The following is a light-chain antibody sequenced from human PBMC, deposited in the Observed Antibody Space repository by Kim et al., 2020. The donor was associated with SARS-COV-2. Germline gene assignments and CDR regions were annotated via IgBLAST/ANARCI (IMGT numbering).Light chain of an antibody. CDR1: QSISTW. J-gene: IGKJ1*01. V-gene: IGKV1-5*03. CDR2: KAS. CDR3: QQYSSSWT. Sequence: DVQMTQSPSTLSASVGDRVTITCRASQSISTWLAWYQQKPGKAPKLLISKASSLASGVPSRFSGSGSGTEFTLTISSLQPDDFATYYCQQYSSSWTFGQGTKVDIK.